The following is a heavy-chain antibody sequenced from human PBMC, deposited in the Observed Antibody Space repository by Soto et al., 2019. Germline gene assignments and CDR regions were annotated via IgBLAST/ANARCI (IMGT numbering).Heavy chain of an antibody. V-gene: IGHV3-66*01. CDR2: IYSGGST. J-gene: IGHJ4*02. Sequence: EVQLVESGGGLVQPGGSLRLSCAASGFTVSSNSMSWVRQAPGRGLEWVSVIYSGGSTFYADSVKGRFTISRDNSKNTLYLQMNRLRAEDTAVYHCASADGPSAPLDYWGQGTLVTVSS. D-gene: IGHD6-13*01. CDR3: ASADGPSAPLDY. CDR1: GFTVSSNS.